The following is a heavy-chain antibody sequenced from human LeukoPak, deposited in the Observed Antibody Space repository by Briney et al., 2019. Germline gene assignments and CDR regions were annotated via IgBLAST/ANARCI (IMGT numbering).Heavy chain of an antibody. CDR1: GFTFSNYW. CDR3: ARDFAAAVG. CDR2: IKRDGSES. J-gene: IGHJ4*02. Sequence: GGSLRLSCAASGFTFSNYWMSWVRQAPGKGLEWVANIKRDGSESYYVDSVKGRLTISRDNAKNSVYLQMNSLRVEDTAVYYCARDFAAAVGWGQGTLVTVSS. V-gene: IGHV3-7*01. D-gene: IGHD6-13*01.